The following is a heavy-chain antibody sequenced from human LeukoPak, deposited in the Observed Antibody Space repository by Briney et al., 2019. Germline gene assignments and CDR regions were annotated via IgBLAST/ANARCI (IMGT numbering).Heavy chain of an antibody. Sequence: GGSLRLSCAASGFTFSSYAMHWVRQAPGKGLEWVAVISYDGSNKYYADSVKGRITISRDNSKNTLYLQMNSLRAEDTAVYYCAREYSVAAAGTRYFDYWGQGTLVTVSS. V-gene: IGHV3-30*04. J-gene: IGHJ4*02. CDR2: ISYDGSNK. CDR1: GFTFSSYA. D-gene: IGHD6-13*01. CDR3: AREYSVAAAGTRYFDY.